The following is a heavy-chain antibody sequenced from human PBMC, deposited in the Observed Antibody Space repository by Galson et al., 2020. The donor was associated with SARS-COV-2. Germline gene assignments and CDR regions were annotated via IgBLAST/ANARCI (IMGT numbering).Heavy chain of an antibody. D-gene: IGHD3-10*01. CDR1: GYTLSELS. CDR2: FDPEDGET. CDR3: ATAKAVVAYFYFDY. Sequence: ASVKVSCKVSGYTLSELSMHWVRQAPGKGLEWMGGFDPEDGETVYPQKFQGRVTMTEDTSTATVYMELSGLISEDTAVYYCATAKAVVAYFYFDYWGQGTLVTVSS. J-gene: IGHJ4*02. V-gene: IGHV1-24*01.